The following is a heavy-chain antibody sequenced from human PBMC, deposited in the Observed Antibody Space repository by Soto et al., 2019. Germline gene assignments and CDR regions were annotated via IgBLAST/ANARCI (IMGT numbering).Heavy chain of an antibody. CDR2: ITGSSDYT. Sequence: QVQLVESGGGLVRPGGSLRLSCAASGFTFSDYYMTWIRQAPGKGLEWVSYITGSSDYTNYADSVKGRFTIARDNVKNSLYLQMKSLRAEDTAVYYCAREYYYGMDVWGQGTTVTVSS. CDR3: AREYYYGMDV. J-gene: IGHJ6*02. CDR1: GFTFSDYY. V-gene: IGHV3-11*05.